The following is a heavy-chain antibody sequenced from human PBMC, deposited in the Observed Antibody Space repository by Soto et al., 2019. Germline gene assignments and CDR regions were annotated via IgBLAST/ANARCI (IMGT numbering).Heavy chain of an antibody. CDR1: GYTFSSYG. CDR2: ISGYNGKT. J-gene: IGHJ6*02. Sequence: ASVKVSCKASGYTFSSYGISWVRQAPGQGLEWMGWISGYNGKTNYAQKVQDRVTMTTDTSTSTVYMELRSLRSDDTAVYYCSRDSLEWLVQGPFLDYYYGMDVWGQGTTVTVSS. CDR3: SRDSLEWLVQGPFLDYYYGMDV. V-gene: IGHV1-18*01. D-gene: IGHD6-19*01.